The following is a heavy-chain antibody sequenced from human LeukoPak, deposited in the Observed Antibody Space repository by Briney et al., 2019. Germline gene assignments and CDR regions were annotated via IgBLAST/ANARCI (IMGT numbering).Heavy chain of an antibody. CDR1: GFTFSSYA. J-gene: IGHJ6*02. V-gene: IGHV3-23*01. Sequence: GGSLRLSCAASGFTFSSYAMSWVRQAPGKGLEWVSAISGSGGSTYYADSVKGRFTISRDNSKNTLYLQMNSLRAEDTAVYYCAKALRYYYYYGMDVWGQGTTVTFSS. CDR3: AKALRYYYYYGMDV. CDR2: ISGSGGST.